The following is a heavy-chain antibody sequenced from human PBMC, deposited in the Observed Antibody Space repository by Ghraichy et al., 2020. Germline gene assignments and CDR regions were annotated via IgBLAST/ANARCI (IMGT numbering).Heavy chain of an antibody. CDR2: IRYDGSNK. V-gene: IGHV3-30*02. CDR3: AKKDFSRVNYDDYFGGFDY. CDR1: GFTFSNYG. Sequence: WGSLRLSCAASGFTFSNYGMHWVRQDPGKGLEWVTFIRYDGSNKYYADSVKDRFTISRDNSKNTLFLEMNSLRPEDTAVYYCAKKDFSRVNYDDYFGGFDYWGQGTLVTFSS. J-gene: IGHJ4*02. D-gene: IGHD4-17*01.